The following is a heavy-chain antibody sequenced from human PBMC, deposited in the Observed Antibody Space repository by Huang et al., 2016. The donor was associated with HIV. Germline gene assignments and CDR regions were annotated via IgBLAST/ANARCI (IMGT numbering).Heavy chain of an antibody. J-gene: IGHJ4*02. CDR3: ARPRMTATSSDSTWSFFDS. CDR1: GGSLSDYY. Sequence: QVQLQQWGAGLLKPSGALSLKCAVYGGSLSDYYWTWIRLSPCKRLEWIGELNHRGLSTYHPALRSRVTSSVDRSKNQFSLSLTSLTAADTAVYYCARPRMTATSSDSTWSFFDSWGQGTLVIVSS. V-gene: IGHV4-34*02. CDR2: LNHRGLS. D-gene: IGHD2-21*02.